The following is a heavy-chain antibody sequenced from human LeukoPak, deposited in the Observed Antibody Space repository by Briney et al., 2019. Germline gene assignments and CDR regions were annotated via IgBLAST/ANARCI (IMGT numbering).Heavy chain of an antibody. CDR1: GFTFSSYE. D-gene: IGHD3-10*01. CDR3: TRDLDGSGSYNWFDP. J-gene: IGHJ5*02. CDR2: ISSSGSTI. V-gene: IGHV3-48*03. Sequence: PGGSLGLSCSASGFTFSSYEMNWVRQAPGKGLEWVSYISSSGSTIYYADSVKGRFTISRDNAKHSLYLQMNSLRAEDTAVYYCTRDLDGSGSYNWFDPWGQGTLVTVSS.